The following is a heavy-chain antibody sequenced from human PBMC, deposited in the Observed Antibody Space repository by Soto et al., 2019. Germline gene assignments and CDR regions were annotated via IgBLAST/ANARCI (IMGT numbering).Heavy chain of an antibody. CDR2: IYWDDDK. J-gene: IGHJ4*02. V-gene: IGHV2-5*02. CDR1: GFSLTTSVVG. CDR3: AHRVLRTVFGLVTTTAIYFDF. Sequence: QITLKESGPTVVKPTETLTLTCTFSGFSLTTSVVGVGWVRQSPGKAPEWLALIYWDDDKRYSTSLTCRLTITKDTSKNQVVLTRSNVDPADTATYYCAHRVLRTVFGLVTTTAIYFDFWGQGTPVVVSS. D-gene: IGHD3-3*01.